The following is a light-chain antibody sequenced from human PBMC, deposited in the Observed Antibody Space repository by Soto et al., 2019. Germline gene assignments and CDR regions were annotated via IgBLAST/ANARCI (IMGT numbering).Light chain of an antibody. V-gene: IGKV1-39*01. J-gene: IGKJ2*01. CDR2: AAS. CDR1: QSISSY. CDR3: QQIYSTSYT. Sequence: DIQMTQSPSSLSASVGDRVTITCRASQSISSYLNWYQQKPGKAPKLLIYAASSLQSGVPSRFSGSGSGTDFTLTISSLQPEDFATYYCQQIYSTSYTFGQGTKVDIK.